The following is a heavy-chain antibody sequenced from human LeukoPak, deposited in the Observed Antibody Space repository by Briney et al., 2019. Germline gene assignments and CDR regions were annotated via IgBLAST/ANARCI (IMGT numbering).Heavy chain of an antibody. V-gene: IGHV4-39*07. J-gene: IGHJ6*02. D-gene: IGHD2-2*01. CDR1: GGSISSSSYY. CDR2: IYYSGST. Sequence: SETLSLTCTVSGGSISSSSYYWGWIRQPPGKGLEWIGSIYYSGSTYYNPSLKSRVTISVDTSKNQFSLKLSSVTAADTAVYYCARDPQGGCSSTSCYAYYGMDVWGQGTTVTVSS. CDR3: ARDPQGGCSSTSCYAYYGMDV.